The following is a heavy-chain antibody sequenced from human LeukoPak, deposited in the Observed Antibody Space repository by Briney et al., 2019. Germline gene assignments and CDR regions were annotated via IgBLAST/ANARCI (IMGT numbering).Heavy chain of an antibody. J-gene: IGHJ6*02. Sequence: HAGASLRLSCAASGFTFSSYAMSWVRQAPGKGLEWVSAISGSGGSTYYADSVKGRFTISRDNSKNTLYLQMNSLRAEDTAVYYCAKDLEITMMGYYYGMDVWGQGTTVTVSS. CDR3: AKDLEITMMGYYYGMDV. CDR2: ISGSGGST. D-gene: IGHD3-22*01. V-gene: IGHV3-23*01. CDR1: GFTFSSYA.